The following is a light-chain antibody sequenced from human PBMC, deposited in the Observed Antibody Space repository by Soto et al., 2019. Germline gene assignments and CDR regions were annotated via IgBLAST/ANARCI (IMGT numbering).Light chain of an antibody. CDR3: SSYAGDNKWV. V-gene: IGLV2-8*01. J-gene: IGLJ3*02. Sequence: QSVLTQPPSASGSPGQSVTISCTGTSSDVGGSKYVSWYQQHPGKAPKVIIYEVSKWPSGVPDRFSGSKSGNTASLTVSGLQAEDEADYYCSSYAGDNKWVFGGGTKL. CDR2: EVS. CDR1: SSDVGGSKY.